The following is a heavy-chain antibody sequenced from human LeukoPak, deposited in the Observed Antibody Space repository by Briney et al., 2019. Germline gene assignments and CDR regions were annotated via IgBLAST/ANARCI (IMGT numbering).Heavy chain of an antibody. Sequence: GGSLRLSCAASGFTFSSYGMHWVRQAPGKGLEWVAVIWYDGSNKYYADSVKGRFTISRDNSKNTLYLQMNSLRAEDTAVYYCARDPMEDYYGMDVWGQGTTVTVSS. D-gene: IGHD3-3*01. CDR3: ARDPMEDYYGMDV. CDR2: IWYDGSNK. CDR1: GFTFSSYG. V-gene: IGHV3-33*01. J-gene: IGHJ6*02.